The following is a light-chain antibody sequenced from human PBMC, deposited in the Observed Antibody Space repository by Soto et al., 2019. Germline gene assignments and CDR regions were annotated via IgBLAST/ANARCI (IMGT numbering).Light chain of an antibody. V-gene: IGKV1D-12*01. CDR3: QQANRFPYT. J-gene: IGKJ2*01. Sequence: DVQMTQSPASVSASVGDRVAISCRASQDINNWLAWYQQKPGRAPNLLIYAASSLESGVPSRFSGSGSGTDFTLTISSLQPEDIATYYCQQANRFPYTFGQGTKLEIK. CDR1: QDINNW. CDR2: AAS.